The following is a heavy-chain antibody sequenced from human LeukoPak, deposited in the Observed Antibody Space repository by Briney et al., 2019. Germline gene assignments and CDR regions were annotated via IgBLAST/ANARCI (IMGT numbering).Heavy chain of an antibody. D-gene: IGHD6-13*01. CDR3: ARDLGYSSSWDDY. Sequence: PGGSLRLSCAASGFTFSSYSMNWARQAPGKGLEWVSYISSSSSTIYYADSVKGRFTISRDNAKNSLYLQMNSLRAEDTAVYYCARDLGYSSSWDDYWGQGTLVTVSS. CDR2: ISSSSSTI. V-gene: IGHV3-48*04. J-gene: IGHJ4*02. CDR1: GFTFSSYS.